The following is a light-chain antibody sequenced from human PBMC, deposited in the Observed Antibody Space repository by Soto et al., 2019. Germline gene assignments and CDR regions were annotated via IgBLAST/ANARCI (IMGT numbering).Light chain of an antibody. CDR2: GAS. V-gene: IGKV3-15*01. J-gene: IGKJ5*01. CDR3: QQYNNWPPIT. CDR1: QSVSSN. Sequence: EIVMTQSAATLSVSPGERATLSCGASQSVSSNLAWYQQKPAQAPRLLIYGASTRATGIPDRFSGSGSGTDFTLTISRLEPEDFAVYYCQQYNNWPPITFGQGTRLEIK.